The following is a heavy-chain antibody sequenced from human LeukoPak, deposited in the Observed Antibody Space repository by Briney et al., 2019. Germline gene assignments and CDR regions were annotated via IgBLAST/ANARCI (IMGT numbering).Heavy chain of an antibody. CDR2: IIPIFATA. CDR3: ARGPITTRSHFDY. D-gene: IGHD3-22*01. J-gene: IGHJ4*02. CDR1: GGTFSSYA. Sequence: ASVKVPCKASGGTFSSYAISWVRQAPGQGLEWMGGIIPIFATANYAQKFQGRVTITADESTSTAYMELSSLRSEDTAVYYCARGPITTRSHFDYWGQGTLGTVSS. V-gene: IGHV1-69*13.